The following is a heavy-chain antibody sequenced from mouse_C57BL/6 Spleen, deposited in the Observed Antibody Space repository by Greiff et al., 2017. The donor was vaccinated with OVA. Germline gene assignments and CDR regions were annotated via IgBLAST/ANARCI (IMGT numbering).Heavy chain of an antibody. CDR2: IDPSDSYT. Sequence: QVQLQQPGAELVKPGASVKLSCKASGYTFTSYWMQWVKQRPGQGLEWIGEIDPSDSYTNYNQKFKGKATLTVDTSSSTAYMQLSSLTSEDSAVYYCARRRGGYHYAMDYWGQGTSVTVSS. CDR3: ARRRGGYHYAMDY. D-gene: IGHD2-2*01. CDR1: GYTFTSYW. V-gene: IGHV1-50*01. J-gene: IGHJ4*01.